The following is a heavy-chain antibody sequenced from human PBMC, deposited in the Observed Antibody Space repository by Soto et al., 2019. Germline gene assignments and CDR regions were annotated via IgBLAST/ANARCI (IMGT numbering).Heavy chain of an antibody. V-gene: IGHV4-34*01. CDR2: INHSGST. Sequence: QVQLQQWGAGLLKPSETLSLTCAVYGGSFSGYYWSWIRQPPGKGLEWIGEINHSGSTNYNPSLKSRVTISVDTSKNQFSLKLSSVTAADTAVYYCARGHTRSYDYVWGSYGYFPNGMDVWGQGTTVTVSS. D-gene: IGHD3-16*01. CDR3: ARGHTRSYDYVWGSYGYFPNGMDV. J-gene: IGHJ6*02. CDR1: GGSFSGYY.